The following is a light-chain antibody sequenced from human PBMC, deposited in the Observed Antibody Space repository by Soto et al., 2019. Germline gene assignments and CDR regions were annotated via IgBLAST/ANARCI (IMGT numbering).Light chain of an antibody. CDR2: SND. Sequence: QSVLTQSPSASGTPGQRVSISCSGSTSNIGTNPVSWYQHVPGTAPKLLIYSNDQRPSAVPGRFSGSKSGTSASLAISGLLSEDEADYYCATWDDSLNVVFGGGTQLTVL. CDR3: ATWDDSLNVV. CDR1: TSNIGTNP. J-gene: IGLJ2*01. V-gene: IGLV1-44*01.